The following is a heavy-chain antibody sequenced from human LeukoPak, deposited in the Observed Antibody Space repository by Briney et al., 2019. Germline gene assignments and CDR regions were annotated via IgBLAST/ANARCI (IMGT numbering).Heavy chain of an antibody. D-gene: IGHD2-2*03. CDR1: GGTFSSYA. CDR2: IIPIFGTA. Sequence: SVKVSCKASGGTFSSYAISWVRQAPGQGLEWMAGIIPIFGTANYAQKFQGRVTITTDESTSTAYMELSSLRSEDTAVYYCARGGPGYCSSTSCYHWLDPWGQGTLVTVSS. J-gene: IGHJ5*02. V-gene: IGHV1-69*05. CDR3: ARGGPGYCSSTSCYHWLDP.